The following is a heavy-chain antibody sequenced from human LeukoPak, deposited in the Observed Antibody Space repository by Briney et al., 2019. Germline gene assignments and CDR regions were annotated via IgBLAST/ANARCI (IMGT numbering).Heavy chain of an antibody. J-gene: IGHJ4*02. Sequence: ASVRVPCKASGFIFTGYYMHWVRQAPGQGLEWMGWINPNSGGTNYAQKFQGRVTMTRDTSISTAYMELSRLRSDDTAVYYCARNRYCSGGSCYPYHDYWGQGTLVTVSS. V-gene: IGHV1-2*02. CDR2: INPNSGGT. D-gene: IGHD2-15*01. CDR3: ARNRYCSGGSCYPYHDY. CDR1: GFIFTGYY.